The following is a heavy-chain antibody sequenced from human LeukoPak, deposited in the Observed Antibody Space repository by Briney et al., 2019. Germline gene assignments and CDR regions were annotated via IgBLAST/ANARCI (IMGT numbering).Heavy chain of an antibody. CDR1: GGSISSSSYY. CDR2: INHSGST. Sequence: SETLSLTCTVFGGSISSSSYYWGWIRQPPGKGLEWIGEINHSGSTNYSPSLKSRVTISVDMSKNQFSLKLISVSAADTAVYYCARHGIPAMVRRVNTNFDYWGQGTLVTVSS. CDR3: ARHGIPAMVRRVNTNFDY. D-gene: IGHD3-10*01. J-gene: IGHJ4*02. V-gene: IGHV4-39*01.